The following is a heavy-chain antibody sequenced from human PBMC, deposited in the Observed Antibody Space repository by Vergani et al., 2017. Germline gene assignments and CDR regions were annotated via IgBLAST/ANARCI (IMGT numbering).Heavy chain of an antibody. V-gene: IGHV4-38-2*02. CDR2: INHSGGP. CDR3: ARDRMVRAVIGAFDI. CDR1: GNSISSDYY. D-gene: IGHD3-10*01. J-gene: IGHJ3*02. Sequence: QVQLQESGPGLVKPSETLSLTCSVSGNSISSDYYWGWIRQPPGKGLEWIGTINHSGGPYYNPSLKSRVTISVDTSKNQFSLKLTSVTAADTAVYYCARDRMVRAVIGAFDIWGLGTMVTVSS.